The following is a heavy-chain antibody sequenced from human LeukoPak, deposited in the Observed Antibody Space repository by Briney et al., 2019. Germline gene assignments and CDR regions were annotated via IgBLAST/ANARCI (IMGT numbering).Heavy chain of an antibody. CDR3: ARNYYGLGSPLYYYYYMDV. D-gene: IGHD3-10*01. CDR2: INHSGST. CDR1: GGSFSGYY. V-gene: IGHV4-34*01. J-gene: IGHJ6*03. Sequence: SETLSLTCAVYGGSFSGYYWSWIRQPPGKGLEWIGEINHSGSTNYNPSLKSRVTMSVDTSKNQLSLMLSSVTAADTAVYYCARNYYGLGSPLYYYYYMDVWGKGTTVTISS.